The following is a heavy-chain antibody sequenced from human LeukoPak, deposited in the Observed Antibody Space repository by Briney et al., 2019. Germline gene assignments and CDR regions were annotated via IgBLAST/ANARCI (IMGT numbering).Heavy chain of an antibody. Sequence: PGGSLRLSCAVSGFSVSSNYMTWVRQAPGKWLEWVSVFYAGATTYYADSVKGRFTISKDISKNTLSLQMNNLRAEDTAVYFCARFRDSHYLAPFDFWGQGALVTVSS. V-gene: IGHV3-53*01. CDR3: ARFRDSHYLAPFDF. J-gene: IGHJ4*02. CDR2: FYAGATT. CDR1: GFSVSSNY. D-gene: IGHD4-11*01.